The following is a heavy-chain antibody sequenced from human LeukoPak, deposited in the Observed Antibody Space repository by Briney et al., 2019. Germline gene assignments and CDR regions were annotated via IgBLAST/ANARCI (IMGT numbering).Heavy chain of an antibody. Sequence: QPGRSLRLSCAASGFTFSSYGMHWVRQAPGKGLEWVAIIWYDGSNKYYADSVKGRFTISRDNSKNTLYLQMNSLRAEDTAVYYCAKDPGIVPSAIIDCWGQGTLVTVSS. D-gene: IGHD2-2*01. V-gene: IGHV3-33*06. CDR2: IWYDGSNK. CDR1: GFTFSSYG. CDR3: AKDPGIVPSAIIDC. J-gene: IGHJ4*02.